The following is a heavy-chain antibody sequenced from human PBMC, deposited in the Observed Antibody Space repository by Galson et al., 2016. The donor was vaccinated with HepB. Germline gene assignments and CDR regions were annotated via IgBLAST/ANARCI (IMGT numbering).Heavy chain of an antibody. V-gene: IGHV3-23*01. Sequence: SLRLSCAASGFSFSTCDMTWVRQAPGKGLEWVAAISGSGAATYYADSVQGRFSISRDNAKNTLDLQMNSLRVEDTAVYYCAKDLKDGTYDLDYWGQGTLVTVTS. D-gene: IGHD5-24*01. CDR1: GFSFSTCD. CDR3: AKDLKDGTYDLDY. J-gene: IGHJ4*02. CDR2: ISGSGAAT.